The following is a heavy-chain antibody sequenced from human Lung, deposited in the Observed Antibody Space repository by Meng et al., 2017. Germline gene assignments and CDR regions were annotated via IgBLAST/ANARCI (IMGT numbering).Heavy chain of an antibody. CDR3: ARGPTTMAHDFDY. CDR2: INHSGST. D-gene: IGHD4-11*01. V-gene: IGHV4-34*01. CDR1: GGSFSDYY. J-gene: IGHJ4*02. Sequence: QFQGAGAGLLKPSETLSLTCFGSGGSFSDYYWSWSRQPPGTGLELIGEINHSGSTNYNPSLESRATISVDTSQNNLSLKLSSVTAADSAVYYCARGPTTMAHDFDYWGQGTLVTVSS.